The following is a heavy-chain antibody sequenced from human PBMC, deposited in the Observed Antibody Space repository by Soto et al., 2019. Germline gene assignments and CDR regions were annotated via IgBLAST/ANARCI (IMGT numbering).Heavy chain of an antibody. CDR3: AKDGASGSYPPYYYFVMDD. CDR1: GFTFSSYA. Sequence: GGSLRLTCAASGFTFSSYAMSWVRQAPGKGLEWVSTISGSGGNAYYADSVKGRFSISRDNSKITLRLQMNSLRADDTAVYYCAKDGASGSYPPYYYFVMDDWGQGTTVTVSS. V-gene: IGHV3-23*01. D-gene: IGHD1-26*01. J-gene: IGHJ6*02. CDR2: ISGSGGNA.